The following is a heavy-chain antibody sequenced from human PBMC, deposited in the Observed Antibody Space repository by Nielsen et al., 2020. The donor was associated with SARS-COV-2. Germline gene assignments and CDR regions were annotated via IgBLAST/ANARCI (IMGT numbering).Heavy chain of an antibody. J-gene: IGHJ4*02. Sequence: SLKISCAASGFTFDDYVMHWVRQAPGKGLEWVSGISWNSGNIVYADSVKGRFTISRDNAKNSLYLQMNSLRAEDTALYYCAKDTGYSYGQYFDYWGQGALVTVSS. CDR3: AKDTGYSYGQYFDY. CDR1: GFTFDDYV. V-gene: IGHV3-9*01. D-gene: IGHD5-18*01. CDR2: ISWNSGNI.